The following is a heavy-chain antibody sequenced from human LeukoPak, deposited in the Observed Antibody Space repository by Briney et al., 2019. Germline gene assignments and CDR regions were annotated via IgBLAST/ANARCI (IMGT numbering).Heavy chain of an antibody. V-gene: IGHV4-59*08. D-gene: IGHD3-22*01. J-gene: IGHJ1*01. Sequence: SETLSLTCTVSGGSISSYHWSWIRQPPGKGLEWIGYIHYNGNTNYNPSLKSRVTISVDTSKNHLSLRLSSVTAADTAVYYCAKFDDSSGYYYYLQHWGQGTLVTVSS. CDR3: AKFDDSSGYYYYLQH. CDR1: GGSISSYH. CDR2: IHYNGNT.